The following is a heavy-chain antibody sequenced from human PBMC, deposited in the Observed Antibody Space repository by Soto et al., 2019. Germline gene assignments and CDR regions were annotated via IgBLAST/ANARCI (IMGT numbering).Heavy chain of an antibody. J-gene: IGHJ4*02. Sequence: SETLSLTCAVSGGSISSGGYSWSWIRQPPGKGLDWIGYIYHSGSTYYNPSLKSRVTISVDRSKNQFSLKLSSVTAADTAVYYCARSSVTAISFYFDYWGQGTLVTVSS. CDR3: ARSSVTAISFYFDY. CDR2: IYHSGST. V-gene: IGHV4-30-2*01. D-gene: IGHD2-21*02. CDR1: GGSISSGGYS.